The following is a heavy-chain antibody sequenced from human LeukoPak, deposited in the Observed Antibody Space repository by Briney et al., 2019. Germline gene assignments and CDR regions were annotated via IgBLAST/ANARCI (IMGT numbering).Heavy chain of an antibody. CDR3: AKGSHSDSSGYYYFDY. D-gene: IGHD3-22*01. CDR2: IKEDGSEE. CDR1: GFNFNTFW. Sequence: GGSLRLSCAASGFNFNTFWMTWVRQAPGKGLEWVANIKEDGSEEYYVDSVKGRFTISRDNAKNSLYLQMNSLRAEDTALYYCAKGSHSDSSGYYYFDYWGQGTLVTVSS. V-gene: IGHV3-7*03. J-gene: IGHJ4*02.